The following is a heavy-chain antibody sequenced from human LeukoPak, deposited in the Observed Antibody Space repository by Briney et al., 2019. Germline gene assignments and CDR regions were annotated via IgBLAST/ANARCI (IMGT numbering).Heavy chain of an antibody. Sequence: GSLSLSCASSRFTFSSYAMSWARQAPGPGLEWVSGISGSGGSTYYADSVKGRFTISRDNSKNTVYLQMNSLRTEDTAVYYCAKTPKIRGVSNFDYWGQGTLVTVSS. J-gene: IGHJ4*02. V-gene: IGHV3-23*01. CDR2: ISGSGGST. D-gene: IGHD3-10*01. CDR3: AKTPKIRGVSNFDY. CDR1: RFTFSSYA.